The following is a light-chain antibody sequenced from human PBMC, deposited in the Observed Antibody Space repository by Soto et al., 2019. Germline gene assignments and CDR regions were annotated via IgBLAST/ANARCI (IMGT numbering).Light chain of an antibody. Sequence: QSALTQPASVSGSPGQSITISCTRTSSGSGAYIFVSWYQQYPGKAPKLMNYDITNRPSGVSNRFSGSKAGNTASLTISGLQAEDEADYYCVSFTTSKSYVFGTGTKVTVL. CDR1: SSGSGAYIF. CDR3: VSFTTSKSYV. CDR2: DIT. V-gene: IGLV2-14*01. J-gene: IGLJ1*01.